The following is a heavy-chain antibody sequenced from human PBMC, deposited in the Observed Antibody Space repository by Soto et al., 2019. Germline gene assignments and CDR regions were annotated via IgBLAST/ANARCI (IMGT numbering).Heavy chain of an antibody. CDR3: PNDRRAGGNYGFYSDF. V-gene: IGHV3-23*01. CDR2: SSATGAGT. D-gene: IGHD1-7*01. J-gene: IGHJ4*02. CDR1: GLTFSSYG. Sequence: GGSLRLSCAASGLTFSSYGMTWVRQATGKGLEWVSFSSATGAGTYYADSVKGRFTISRDNSKNKRYLQMTSLRADETAVYYCPNDRRAGGNYGFYSDFWCQGALVTVSS.